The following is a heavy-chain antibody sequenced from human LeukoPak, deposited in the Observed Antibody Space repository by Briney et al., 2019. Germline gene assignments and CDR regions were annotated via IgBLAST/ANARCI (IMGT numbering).Heavy chain of an antibody. CDR1: GFTFSSYE. CDR2: ISSSGSTI. CDR3: AREGIGHYYYYYYMDV. V-gene: IGHV3-48*03. Sequence: PGGSLRLPCAASGFTFSSYEMNWVRQAPGKGLEWVSYISSSGSTIYYADSVKGRFTISRDNAKNSLYLQMNSLRAEDTAVYYCAREGIGHYYYYYYMDVWGKGTTVTISS. J-gene: IGHJ6*03. D-gene: IGHD2-21*01.